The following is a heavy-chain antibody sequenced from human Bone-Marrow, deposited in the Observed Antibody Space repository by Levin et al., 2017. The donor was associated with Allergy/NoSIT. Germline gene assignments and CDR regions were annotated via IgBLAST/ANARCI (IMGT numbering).Heavy chain of an antibody. CDR2: IYSGGST. Sequence: PGGSLRLSCAASGFTVSSNYMSWVRQAPGKGLEWVSVIYSGGSTYSADSVKGRFTISRDNSKNTLYLQMSSLRAEDTAVYYCARGQGYYDSSGYYANGMDVWGQGTTVTVSS. J-gene: IGHJ6*02. CDR3: ARGQGYYDSSGYYANGMDV. V-gene: IGHV3-53*01. CDR1: GFTVSSNY. D-gene: IGHD3-22*01.